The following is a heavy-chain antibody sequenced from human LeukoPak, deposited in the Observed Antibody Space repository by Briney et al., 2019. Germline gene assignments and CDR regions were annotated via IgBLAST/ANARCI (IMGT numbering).Heavy chain of an antibody. D-gene: IGHD2-15*01. CDR1: GFTFSRYS. V-gene: IGHV3-48*04. CDR3: ARHAYCSGGSCYHNFDY. J-gene: IGHJ4*02. Sequence: GGSLRLSCAASGFTFSRYSMHWVRQAPGKGLEWVSYILSTSTTVYQADSVKGRFTISRDNAKNSLYLQMNSLRAEDTAVYYCARHAYCSGGSCYHNFDYWGQGTLVTVSS. CDR2: ILSTSTTV.